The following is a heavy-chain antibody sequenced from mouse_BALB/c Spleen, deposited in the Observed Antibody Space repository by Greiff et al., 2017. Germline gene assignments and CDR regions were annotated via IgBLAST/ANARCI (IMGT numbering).Heavy chain of an antibody. CDR2: INPSSGYT. Sequence: QVQLQQSAAELARPGASVKMSCKASGYTFTSYTMHWVKQRPGQGLEWIGYINPSSGYTEYNQKFKDKTTLTADKSSSTAYMQLSSLTSEDSAVYYCARQGGNYTFYYAMDYWGQGTSVTVSS. CDR3: ARQGGNYTFYYAMDY. D-gene: IGHD2-1*01. V-gene: IGHV1-4*02. CDR1: GYTFTSYT. J-gene: IGHJ4*01.